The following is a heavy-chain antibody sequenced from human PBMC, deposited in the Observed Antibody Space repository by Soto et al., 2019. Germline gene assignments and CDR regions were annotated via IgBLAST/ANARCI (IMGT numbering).Heavy chain of an antibody. D-gene: IGHD4-4*01. CDR1: GGTFSTYT. CDR3: AGAPDSHSNDRHASSYP. J-gene: IGHJ5*02. V-gene: IGHV1-69*02. CDR2: IIPIIGII. Sequence: QVQLVQSGAEVKKPGSSVKVSCKASGGTFSTYTITWVRQAPGQGLEWMGRIIPIIGIINYAQKFQGRVTISADNFTGTAYMELTGLRSDDTAVYYCAGAPDSHSNDRHASSYPWGHGTLVTVSS.